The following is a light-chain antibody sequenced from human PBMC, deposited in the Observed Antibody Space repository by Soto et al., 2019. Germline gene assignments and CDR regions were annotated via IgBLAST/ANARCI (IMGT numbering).Light chain of an antibody. CDR1: SSDVGGYNY. CDR3: SSYSSTTTLV. V-gene: IGLV2-14*01. CDR2: DVN. Sequence: QSALTHPASVSGSPGQSITISCTGTSSDVGGYNYVSWYQQRPGKAPKLMIYDVNNRPSGVSNRFAASKSGNTASLTISGLQAEDEADYYCSSYSSTTTLVFGGVTKVIVL. J-gene: IGLJ3*02.